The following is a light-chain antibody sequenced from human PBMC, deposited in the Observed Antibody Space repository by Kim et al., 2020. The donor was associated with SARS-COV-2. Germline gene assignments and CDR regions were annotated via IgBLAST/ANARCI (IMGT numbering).Light chain of an antibody. V-gene: IGLV3-9*01. J-gene: IGLJ3*02. CDR3: QVWDSNTGV. CDR1: NIGSKF. CDR2: RDT. Sequence: VALGQTARITCGENNIGSKFVHWYQQKAGQAPVLVIYRDTKRPSGIPERFSGSNSGNTATLIISRAQGGDEADYYCQVWDSNTGVFGGGTQLTVL.